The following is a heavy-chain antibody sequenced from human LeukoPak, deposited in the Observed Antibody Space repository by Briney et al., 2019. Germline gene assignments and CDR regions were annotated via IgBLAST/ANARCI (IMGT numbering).Heavy chain of an antibody. CDR2: INSDGSST. V-gene: IGHV3-74*01. J-gene: IGHJ6*03. Sequence: GGSLRLSCAASGFTFSSYWMHWVRQAPGKGLVWVSRINSDGSSTSYADSVKGRFTISRDNAENTLYLQMNSLRAEDTAVYYCARGHYDFWSGYYYYYYYMDVWGKGTTVTVSS. CDR1: GFTFSSYW. CDR3: ARGHYDFWSGYYYYYYYMDV. D-gene: IGHD3-3*01.